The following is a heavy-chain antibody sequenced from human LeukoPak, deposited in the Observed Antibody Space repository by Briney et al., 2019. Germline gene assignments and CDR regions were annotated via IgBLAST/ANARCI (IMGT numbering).Heavy chain of an antibody. CDR3: AREESIGRYQFLHDS. CDR2: ISAYNGNT. CDR1: GYTFTSYG. D-gene: IGHD1-26*01. Sequence: GAPVKVSCKASGYTFTSYGISWVRQAPGQGLEWMGWISAYNGNTNYAQKLQGRVTMTTDTSTSTAYMELRSLRSDDTAVYYCAREESIGRYQFLHDSWGQGTLVTVSS. J-gene: IGHJ4*02. V-gene: IGHV1-18*01.